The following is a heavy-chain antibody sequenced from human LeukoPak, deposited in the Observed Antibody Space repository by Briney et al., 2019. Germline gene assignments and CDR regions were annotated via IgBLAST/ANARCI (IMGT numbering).Heavy chain of an antibody. J-gene: IGHJ5*02. CDR1: GFTFSSYS. Sequence: GGSLRLSCAASGFTFSSYSMNWVRQAPGKGLEWVSSISSSSSYIYYADSVKGRFTISRDNAKNSLYLQMNSLRAEDTAVYYCARDLHDIVVVVAATAVGNWFDPWGQGTLVTVSS. D-gene: IGHD2-15*01. V-gene: IGHV3-21*01. CDR3: ARDLHDIVVVVAATAVGNWFDP. CDR2: ISSSSSYI.